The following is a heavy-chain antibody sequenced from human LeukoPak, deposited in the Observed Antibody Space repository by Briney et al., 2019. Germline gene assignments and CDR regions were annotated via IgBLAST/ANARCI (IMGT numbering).Heavy chain of an antibody. CDR1: GNSFTGYY. V-gene: IGHV1-2*02. J-gene: IGHJ4*02. CDR2: MSPDSDGT. CDR3: ANQEGIGAPGAWFDN. Sequence: GASVKVSCKVSGNSFTGYYVHWVRQAPGQGLEWMGWMSPDSDGTNFAQNFQGRVSTTRDTSIRTVYLELRSLRADDTAVYYCANQEGIGAPGAWFDNWGQGTLVTVSS. D-gene: IGHD1-26*01.